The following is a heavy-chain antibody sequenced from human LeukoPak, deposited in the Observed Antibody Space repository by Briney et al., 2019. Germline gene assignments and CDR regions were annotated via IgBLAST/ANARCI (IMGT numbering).Heavy chain of an antibody. CDR2: IKQDGSEK. D-gene: IGHD6-19*01. Sequence: GDSLRLSCAASGFTFTKYWMTWVRQAPGKGLEWVANIKQDGSEKYYVDSVKGRFTISRDNAKNSLYLQMNSLRAEDTAVYYCARDWQWLVTPFDYWGQGTLVTVSS. V-gene: IGHV3-7*01. CDR1: GFTFTKYW. J-gene: IGHJ4*02. CDR3: ARDWQWLVTPFDY.